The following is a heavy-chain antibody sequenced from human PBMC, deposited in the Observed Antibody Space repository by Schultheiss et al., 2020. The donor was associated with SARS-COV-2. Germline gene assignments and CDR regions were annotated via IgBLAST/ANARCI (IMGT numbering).Heavy chain of an antibody. CDR3: ARISYDSSGYYYGAHYWYFDL. CDR1: GGSISSYY. CDR2: IYTSGST. J-gene: IGHJ2*01. Sequence: SETLSLTCTVSGGSISSYYWSWIRQPPGKGLEWIGSIYTSGSTNYNPSLKSRVTMSVDTSKNQFSLKLSSVTAADTAVYYCARISYDSSGYYYGAHYWYFDLWGRGTLVTVSS. V-gene: IGHV4-4*07. D-gene: IGHD3-22*01.